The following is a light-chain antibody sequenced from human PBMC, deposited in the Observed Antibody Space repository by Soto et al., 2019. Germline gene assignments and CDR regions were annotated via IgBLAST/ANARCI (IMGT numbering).Light chain of an antibody. CDR1: QSIGTC. Sequence: GDRVAITCRASQSIGTCLAWYQQRPGKAPKLLFYDASSLESGVPPRFSGSGSGTEFTLTISSLQPDDFATYYCQQYNNFLITFGQGTRLENK. CDR2: DAS. J-gene: IGKJ5*01. CDR3: QQYNNFLIT. V-gene: IGKV1-5*01.